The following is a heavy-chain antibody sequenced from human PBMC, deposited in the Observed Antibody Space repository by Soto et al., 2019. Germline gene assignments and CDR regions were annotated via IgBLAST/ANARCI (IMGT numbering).Heavy chain of an antibody. J-gene: IGHJ4*02. CDR3: ARTYDSNGYANEFDS. CDR2: IYDSGST. D-gene: IGHD3-22*01. Sequence: SETLSLTCTVSGDSVSSGDYYWSWIRQPPGKGLEWIGYIYDSGSTSYHPSLKSRVTISLDKSKNQFSLKLRSVTGADTAVYYCARTYDSNGYANEFDSWGQGILVTVSS. CDR1: GDSVSSGDYY. V-gene: IGHV4-61*08.